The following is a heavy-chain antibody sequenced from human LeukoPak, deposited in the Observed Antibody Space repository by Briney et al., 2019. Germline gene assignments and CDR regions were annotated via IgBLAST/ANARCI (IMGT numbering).Heavy chain of an antibody. J-gene: IGHJ6*02. CDR1: GFTFSDYY. Sequence: GGSLRLSCAASGFTFSDYYMSWIRQAPGKGLEWVSYISSSSSYTNYADSVKGRFTISRDNAKNSLYLQMNSLRAEDTAVYYCARERRAVAGPFYYYYGMDVWGQGTMVTVSS. V-gene: IGHV3-11*06. CDR2: ISSSSSYT. D-gene: IGHD6-19*01. CDR3: ARERRAVAGPFYYYYGMDV.